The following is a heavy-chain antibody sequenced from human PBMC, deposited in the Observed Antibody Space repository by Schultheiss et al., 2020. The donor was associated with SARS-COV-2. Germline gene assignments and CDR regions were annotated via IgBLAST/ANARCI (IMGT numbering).Heavy chain of an antibody. V-gene: IGHV1-24*01. Sequence: ASVKVSCKVSGYTLTELSIHWVRQAPGKGLEWMGGFDPEDGETIYAQKFQGRVTMTRDTSTNTVYMQLSSLRSEDTALYYCAIRTYSVHYCGGDCYSNYWGQGTLVTVSS. D-gene: IGHD2-21*02. CDR3: AIRTYSVHYCGGDCYSNY. J-gene: IGHJ4*02. CDR2: FDPEDGET. CDR1: GYTLTELS.